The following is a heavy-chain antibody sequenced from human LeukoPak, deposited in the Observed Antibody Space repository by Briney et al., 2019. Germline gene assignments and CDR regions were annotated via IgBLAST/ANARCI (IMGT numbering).Heavy chain of an antibody. D-gene: IGHD6-13*01. V-gene: IGHV4-30-2*01. CDR3: PRHGIVDSSRKYYFDY. CDR2: IYQSGST. CDR1: GGSISSGGYY. J-gene: IGHJ4*02. Sequence: SETLSLTCTVSGGSISSGGYYWSWIRQAPEKGREWIGYIYQSGSTYYNPSLKSRVTISVDASKNQFSLRLSSVTAADTAVYYCPRHGIVDSSRKYYFDYWGQGTLVTVSS.